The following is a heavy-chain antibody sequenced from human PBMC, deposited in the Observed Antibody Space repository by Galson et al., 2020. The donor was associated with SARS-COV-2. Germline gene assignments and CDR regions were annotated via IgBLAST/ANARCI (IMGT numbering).Heavy chain of an antibody. CDR1: GGSIISGASS. J-gene: IGHJ4*02. Sequence: SETLSLTCTVSGGSIISGASSWRWIRQPAGQGLEWIGRIYTTTGGTNYNPSLKSRVTISVDTSKNQFSLRLTSVTAADTAVYYCARESRWDLYFDFWGQGTLVTVSS. V-gene: IGHV4-61*02. D-gene: IGHD1-26*01. CDR2: IYTTTGGT. CDR3: ARESRWDLYFDF.